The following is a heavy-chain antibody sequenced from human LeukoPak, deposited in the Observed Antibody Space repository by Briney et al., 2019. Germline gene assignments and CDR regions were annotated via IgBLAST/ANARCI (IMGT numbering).Heavy chain of an antibody. CDR3: ARDYQSGIAAAGA. Sequence: GGSLRLSCAASGFTFSSYSMNWVRQAPGKGLEWVSYISSSSTIYYADSVKGRFTISRDNAKNSLYLQMNSLRAEDTAVYYCARDYQSGIAAAGAWGQGTLVTVSS. J-gene: IGHJ5*02. CDR2: ISSSSTI. V-gene: IGHV3-48*01. CDR1: GFTFSSYS. D-gene: IGHD6-13*01.